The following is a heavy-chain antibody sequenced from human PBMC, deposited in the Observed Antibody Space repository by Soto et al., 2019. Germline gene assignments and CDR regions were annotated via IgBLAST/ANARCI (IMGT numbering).Heavy chain of an antibody. J-gene: IGHJ3*01. CDR1: GLTFSYYC. Sequence: EVQLLESGGGLGQPGESLRLSCAASGLTFSYYCMHWVRQAPGMGLVWVSRIHSDGSSTTYADSVKGRFTISRDNARKTLYLQMNSLRAEDTAVYYCARGDRGAFERGGQGTVLTVSS. CDR3: ARGDRGAFER. D-gene: IGHD1-26*01. CDR2: IHSDGSST. V-gene: IGHV3-74*01.